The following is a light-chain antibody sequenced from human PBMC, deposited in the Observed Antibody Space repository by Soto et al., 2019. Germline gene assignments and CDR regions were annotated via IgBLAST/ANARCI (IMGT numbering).Light chain of an antibody. CDR2: SKD. V-gene: IGLV1-44*01. J-gene: IGLJ2*01. CDR3: AAWDDSLNGVV. CDR1: SSNMGSNI. Sequence: QSVLTQPPSASGTPGQRVTISCSGSSSNMGSNIVNWYQQLPGAAPKLLIYSKDQRPSGVPDRFSGSKSGTSASLAISGLQSEDEADYYCAAWDDSLNGVVFGGGTKPTVL.